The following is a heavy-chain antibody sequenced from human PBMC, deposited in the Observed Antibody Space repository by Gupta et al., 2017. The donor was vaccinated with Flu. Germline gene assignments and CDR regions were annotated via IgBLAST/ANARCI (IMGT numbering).Heavy chain of an antibody. CDR2: IVSDGSST. V-gene: IGHV3-74*01. D-gene: IGHD5-12*01. Sequence: EVQLVESGGGLVQPGGSLRLSCAASGFTFSDYWMHWVRQAPGEGLVWVSRIVSDGSSTSDADSVKGRFTISRDNAKNTLYLQMNSLRVEDTAVYYCARGSRYTPGDYWGQGTLVTVSS. CDR3: ARGSRYTPGDY. CDR1: GFTFSDYW. J-gene: IGHJ4*02.